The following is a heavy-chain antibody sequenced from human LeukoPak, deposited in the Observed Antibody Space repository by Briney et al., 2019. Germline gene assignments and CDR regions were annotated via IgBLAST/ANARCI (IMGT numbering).Heavy chain of an antibody. J-gene: IGHJ3*02. CDR3: ARDRHYYDSSGLDI. D-gene: IGHD3-22*01. CDR1: GFTFSSYG. Sequence: GGSLRLSCAASGFTFSSYGMSWVRQAPGKGLEWVSAISGSGGSTYYADSVKGRFTISRDNAKNSLYLQMNSLRAEDTAVYYCARDRHYYDSSGLDIWGQGTMVTVSS. CDR2: ISGSGGST. V-gene: IGHV3-23*01.